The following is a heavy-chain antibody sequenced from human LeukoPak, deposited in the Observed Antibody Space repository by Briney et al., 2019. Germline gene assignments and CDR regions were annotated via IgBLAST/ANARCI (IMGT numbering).Heavy chain of an antibody. CDR3: ARGDYYDSSGYYWPCFDY. CDR2: IIPIFGTA. J-gene: IGHJ4*02. Sequence: ASVKVSCKASGGTFSSYAISWVRQAPGQGLEWMGRIIPIFGTANYAQKFQGRVTITTDESTSTAYMELSSLRSEDTAVYYCARGDYYDSSGYYWPCFDYWGQGTLVTVPS. CDR1: GGTFSSYA. V-gene: IGHV1-69*05. D-gene: IGHD3-22*01.